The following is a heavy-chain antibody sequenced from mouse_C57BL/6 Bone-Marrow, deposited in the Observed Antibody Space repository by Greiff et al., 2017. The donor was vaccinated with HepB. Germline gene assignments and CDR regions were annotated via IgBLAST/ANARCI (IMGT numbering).Heavy chain of an antibody. Sequence: EVQLKQSGAELVRPGASVKLSCTASGFNIKDDYMHWVKQRPEQGLEWIGWIDPENGDTEYASKFQGKATITADTSSNTAYLQLSSLTSEDTAVYYCTTLYYGSSYSYWGQGTLVTVSA. J-gene: IGHJ3*01. D-gene: IGHD1-1*01. V-gene: IGHV14-4*01. CDR2: IDPENGDT. CDR3: TTLYYGSSYSY. CDR1: GFNIKDDY.